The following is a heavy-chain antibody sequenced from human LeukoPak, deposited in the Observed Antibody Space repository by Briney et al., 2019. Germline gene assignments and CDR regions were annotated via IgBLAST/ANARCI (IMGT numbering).Heavy chain of an antibody. V-gene: IGHV3-23*01. Sequence: GGSLRLSCAASGFTFSTFAMIWVRQSPGKGLEWVSSIFPSGGEIHYADSVRGRFTISRDNSKSILSLQMNSLRAEDTATYYCATYRQVLLPFESWGQGTLVTVSS. D-gene: IGHD5-18*01. CDR2: IFPSGGEI. CDR3: ATYRQVLLPFES. CDR1: GFTFSTFA. J-gene: IGHJ4*02.